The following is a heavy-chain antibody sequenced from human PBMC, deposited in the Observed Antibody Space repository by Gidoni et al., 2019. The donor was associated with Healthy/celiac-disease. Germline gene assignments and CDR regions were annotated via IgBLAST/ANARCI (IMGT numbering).Heavy chain of an antibody. Sequence: QVQLVQSGAEVKKPGASVKVSCKVSGYTLTELSMHWVRQAPGKGLEWMGGFDPEDGETIYAQKFQGRVTMTEDTSTDTAYMELSSLRSEDTAVYYCATGLYCSGGSCYHYYYYYGMDVWGQGTTVTVSS. V-gene: IGHV1-24*01. D-gene: IGHD2-15*01. CDR2: FDPEDGET. CDR3: ATGLYCSGGSCYHYYYYYGMDV. J-gene: IGHJ6*02. CDR1: GYTLTELS.